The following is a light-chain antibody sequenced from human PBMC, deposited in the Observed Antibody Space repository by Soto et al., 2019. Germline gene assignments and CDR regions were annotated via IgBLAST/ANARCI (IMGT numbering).Light chain of an antibody. CDR1: QGIRND. J-gene: IGKJ1*01. CDR2: NAY. Sequence: DIQMTQSPSSLSASVGDRVTITCRASQGIRNDLLGWYQQKPGKAPKFLIDNAYSLPSGVPSRFSGSGSGTEFTLTISSLQPEDFATYYCLQHDTYPLTFGQGTKVEVK. V-gene: IGKV1-17*01. CDR3: LQHDTYPLT.